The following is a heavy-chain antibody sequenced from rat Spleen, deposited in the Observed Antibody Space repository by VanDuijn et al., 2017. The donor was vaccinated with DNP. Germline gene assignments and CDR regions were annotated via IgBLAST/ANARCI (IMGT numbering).Heavy chain of an antibody. CDR1: GFTFSSYG. J-gene: IGHJ2*01. V-gene: IGHV5S13*01. Sequence: EVQLVESGGGLVQPGRSLKLSCAASGFTFSSYGMAWVRQAPTKGLEWVASISTSGEYTHYRDSVKGRFTISRDNAKNILYLQMESLRSEDTATYYCAKDAFDYWGQGVMVTVSS. CDR3: AKDAFDY. CDR2: ISTSGEYT.